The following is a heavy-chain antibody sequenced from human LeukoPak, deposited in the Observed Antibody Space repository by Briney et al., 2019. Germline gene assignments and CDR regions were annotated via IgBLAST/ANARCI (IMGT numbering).Heavy chain of an antibody. CDR3: ARERGAVAGTYWYFDL. Sequence: PSETLSLTCTVSGGSISSYYWSWIRQPAGKGLEWIGRIYTSGSTNYNPSLKSRVTISVDTSKNQFSLKLSSVTAADTAVYYCARERGAVAGTYWYFDLWGRGTLVTVSS. V-gene: IGHV4-4*07. CDR1: GGSISSYY. CDR2: IYTSGST. J-gene: IGHJ2*01. D-gene: IGHD6-19*01.